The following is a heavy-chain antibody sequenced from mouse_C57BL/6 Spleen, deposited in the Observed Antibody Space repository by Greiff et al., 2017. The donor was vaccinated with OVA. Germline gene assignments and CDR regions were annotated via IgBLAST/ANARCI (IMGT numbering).Heavy chain of an antibody. V-gene: IGHV1-54*01. J-gene: IGHJ2*01. CDR1: GYAFTNYL. CDR2: INPGRGGT. Sequence: VQLQQSGAELVRPGTSVKVSCKASGYAFTNYLIEWVKQRPGQGLEWIGVINPGRGGTNYNEKFKGKATLTADKSSSTAYMQLSSLTSEDSAGYFCARRSDYGGFDYWGKGTTLTVAS. CDR3: ARRSDYGGFDY. D-gene: IGHD1-1*01.